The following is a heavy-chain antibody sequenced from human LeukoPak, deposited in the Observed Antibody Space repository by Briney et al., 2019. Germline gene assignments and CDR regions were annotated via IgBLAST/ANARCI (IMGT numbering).Heavy chain of an antibody. Sequence: SETLSLTCAVSGGSISSGGYSWSWIRQPPGKGLEWIGYIYHSGSTYYNPSLKSRVTISVDRSKNQFSLKLSSVIAADTAVYYCARAGTTAWFDPWGQGTLVTVSS. CDR2: IYHSGST. J-gene: IGHJ5*02. CDR3: ARAGTTAWFDP. V-gene: IGHV4-30-2*01. D-gene: IGHD1-1*01. CDR1: GGSISSGGYS.